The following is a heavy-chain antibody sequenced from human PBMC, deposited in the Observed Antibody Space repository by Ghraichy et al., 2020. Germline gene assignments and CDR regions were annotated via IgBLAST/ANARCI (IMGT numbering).Heavy chain of an antibody. CDR2: LNIDGTTV. Sequence: GGSLRLSCAASGFSFTDYWMHWVRQTPGRGLEWVSHLNIDGTTVNYADSVKGRFTISRDNAKNTMYLQMIGLTVEDTAVYYCVRSYKDGLRHFDYWGQGTLVTVSS. D-gene: IGHD1-14*01. V-gene: IGHV3-74*01. CDR3: VRSYKDGLRHFDY. J-gene: IGHJ4*02. CDR1: GFSFTDYW.